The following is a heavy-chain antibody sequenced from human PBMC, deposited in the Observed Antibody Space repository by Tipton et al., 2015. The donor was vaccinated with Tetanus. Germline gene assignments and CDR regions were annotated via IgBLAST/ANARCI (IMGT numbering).Heavy chain of an antibody. V-gene: IGHV1-46*02. J-gene: IGHJ6*03. Sequence: QSGAEVKKPGASLKISCKASGFAFDTYYMHWVRQAPGQGLEWMGIINPKGSTTGYSQKFQGRFTMTRDTSTSTLFMELTSLTSDDTAVYFCARGFYYMDVWGRGTTVTVSS. CDR2: INPKGSTT. CDR1: GFAFDTYY. CDR3: ARGFYYMDV.